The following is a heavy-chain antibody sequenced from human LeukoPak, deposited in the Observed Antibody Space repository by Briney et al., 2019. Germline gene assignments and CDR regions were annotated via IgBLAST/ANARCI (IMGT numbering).Heavy chain of an antibody. D-gene: IGHD3-9*01. Sequence: PGGSLRLSCAASGFTFSRYSMNWVRQAPGKGLEWVSSISISSSYIYYADSVKGRFTMSRDNAKNSLYLQMNSLRAEDTAVYYCAKDGGEYYDILTGYYPRLYYMDVWGKGTTVTISS. V-gene: IGHV3-21*04. CDR1: GFTFSRYS. J-gene: IGHJ6*03. CDR3: AKDGGEYYDILTGYYPRLYYMDV. CDR2: ISISSSYI.